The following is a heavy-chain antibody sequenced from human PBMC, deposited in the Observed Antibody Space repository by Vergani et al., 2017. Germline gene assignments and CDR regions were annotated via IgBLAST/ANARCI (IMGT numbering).Heavy chain of an antibody. CDR3: ARARDCSSTSCYTNYFDY. V-gene: IGHV1-69*01. CDR2: IIPIFGTA. Sequence: QVQLVQSGAEVKKPGSSVKVSCKASGGTFSSYAISWVRQAPGQGLEWLGGIIPIFGTAHYAQKFPGRVTITAYESTSTAYMELSSLRSEDTAVYYCARARDCSSTSCYTNYFDYWGQGTLVTVSS. J-gene: IGHJ4*02. D-gene: IGHD2-2*02. CDR1: GGTFSSYA.